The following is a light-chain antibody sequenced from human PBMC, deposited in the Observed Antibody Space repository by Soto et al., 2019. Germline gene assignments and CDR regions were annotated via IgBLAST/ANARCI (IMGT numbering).Light chain of an antibody. J-gene: IGLJ1*01. Sequence: QSVLTQPASVSGSPGQSITISCTGTSIDVGSYNLVSWYQQHPGKAPKLMIYEGSKRPSGVSNRFSGSKSGNTASLTISGLQAEDEADYYCCSYAGSSISYVFGTGTKATVL. V-gene: IGLV2-23*01. CDR1: SIDVGSYNL. CDR2: EGS. CDR3: CSYAGSSISYV.